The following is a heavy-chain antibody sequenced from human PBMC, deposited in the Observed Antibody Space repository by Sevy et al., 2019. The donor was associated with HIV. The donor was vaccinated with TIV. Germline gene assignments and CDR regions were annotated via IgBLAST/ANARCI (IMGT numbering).Heavy chain of an antibody. V-gene: IGHV4-59*08. J-gene: IGHJ4*02. D-gene: IGHD1-26*01. CDR2: IYYKGNT. Sequence: PETLSLTCTVSGGSITSLYWGWIRQPPGKGLERIANIYYKGNTNYNPSLKSRVTISLDTSKNQFSLRLSSVTAADTAIHYCAGENAWGRGYSWGQGTLVSVSS. CDR1: GGSITSLY. CDR3: AGENAWGRGYS.